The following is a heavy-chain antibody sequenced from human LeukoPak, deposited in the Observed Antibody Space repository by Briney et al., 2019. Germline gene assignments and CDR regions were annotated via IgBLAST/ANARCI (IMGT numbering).Heavy chain of an antibody. CDR1: GGSISSYY. CDR3: ATNKEYYYGMDV. V-gene: IGHV4-59*08. D-gene: IGHD1/OR15-1a*01. Sequence: PSETLSLTCIVSGGSISSYYWSWIRQPPGKGLEWIGYISYSGSTNYNPSLKSRVTISVDTSKNQFSLKLRSVTAADTGVYYCATNKEYYYGMDVWGQGTTVTVSS. CDR2: ISYSGST. J-gene: IGHJ6*02.